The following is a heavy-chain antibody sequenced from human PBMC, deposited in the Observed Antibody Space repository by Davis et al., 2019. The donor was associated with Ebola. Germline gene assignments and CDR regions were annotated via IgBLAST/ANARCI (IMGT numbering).Heavy chain of an antibody. CDR2: IGAYNGKR. Sequence: ASVKVPCKASGYTFDNYAVTWVRQAPGQGLEWMGWIGAYNGKRNYAQKFQGRVTMTRDTSISTAYMELSRLTSDDTAVYYCANSITVAAQANFDYWGQGIVVTVSS. CDR3: ANSITVAAQANFDY. J-gene: IGHJ4*02. CDR1: GYTFDNYA. V-gene: IGHV1-18*04. D-gene: IGHD3-10*01.